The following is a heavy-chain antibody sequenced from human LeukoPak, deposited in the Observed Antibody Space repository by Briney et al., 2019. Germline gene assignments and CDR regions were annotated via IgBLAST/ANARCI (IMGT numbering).Heavy chain of an antibody. Sequence: SETLSLTCTVSGYSISSGYYWGWIRQPPGKGLEWIGSIYHSGSTYYNPSLKSRVTISVDTSKNQFSLKLSSVTAADTAVYYCARLRTPDYWGQGTLVTVSS. V-gene: IGHV4-38-2*02. CDR3: ARLRTPDY. J-gene: IGHJ4*02. CDR2: IYHSGST. D-gene: IGHD2-2*01. CDR1: GYSISSGYY.